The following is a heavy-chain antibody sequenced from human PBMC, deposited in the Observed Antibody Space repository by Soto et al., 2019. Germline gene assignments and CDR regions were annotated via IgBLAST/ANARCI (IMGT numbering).Heavy chain of an antibody. CDR2: IYYSGST. D-gene: IGHD6-13*01. CDR3: ARDQGGIAAAGTYYYYYYGMDV. V-gene: IGHV4-59*01. CDR1: GGSISSYY. J-gene: IGHJ6*02. Sequence: SETLSLTCTVSGGSISSYYWSWIRQPPGKGLEWIGYIYYSGSTNYNPSLESRVTISVDTSKNQFSLKLSSVTAADTAVYYCARDQGGIAAAGTYYYYYYGMDVWGQGTTVTVSS.